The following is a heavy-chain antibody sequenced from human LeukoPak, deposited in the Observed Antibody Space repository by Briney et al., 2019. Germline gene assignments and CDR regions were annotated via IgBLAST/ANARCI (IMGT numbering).Heavy chain of an antibody. V-gene: IGHV1-69*04. CDR3: ARDRAGAVAGLRYYGMDV. Sequence: GASVKVSCKASGGTFSSYAISWVRQAPGQGLEWMGRIIPILGIANYAQKFQGRVTITADKSTSTAYMELSSLRSEDTAVYYCARDRAGAVAGLRYYGMDVWGQGTTVTVSS. D-gene: IGHD6-19*01. CDR1: GGTFSSYA. CDR2: IIPILGIA. J-gene: IGHJ6*02.